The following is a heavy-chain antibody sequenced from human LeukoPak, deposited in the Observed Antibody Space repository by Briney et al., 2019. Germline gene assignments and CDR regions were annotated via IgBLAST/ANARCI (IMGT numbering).Heavy chain of an antibody. CDR3: AKDRPTWPIDY. Sequence: GGSLRLSCAASGFTFSNYAMSWVRLAPGKGLEWVSGINVSGGSTFYADSVRGRFTVSRDNSKTTMYLQMNSLRAEDTAVYYCAKDRPTWPIDYWGQGTLVTVPS. CDR1: GFTFSNYA. J-gene: IGHJ4*02. D-gene: IGHD5-12*01. CDR2: INVSGGST. V-gene: IGHV3-23*01.